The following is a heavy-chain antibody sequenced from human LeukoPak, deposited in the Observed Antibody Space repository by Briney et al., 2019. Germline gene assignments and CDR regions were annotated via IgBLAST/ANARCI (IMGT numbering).Heavy chain of an antibody. CDR3: ARRQEDPTWIHHPQAYYYYYMGV. J-gene: IGHJ6*03. CDR2: IYYSGST. D-gene: IGHD5-18*01. Sequence: PSETLSLTCTVSGGSISSYYWSWIRQPPGKGLEWIGYIYYSGSTNYNPSLKSRVTISVDTSKNQFSLKLSSVTAADTAVYYCARRQEDPTWIHHPQAYYYYYMGVWGKGTTVTISS. V-gene: IGHV4-59*01. CDR1: GGSISSYY.